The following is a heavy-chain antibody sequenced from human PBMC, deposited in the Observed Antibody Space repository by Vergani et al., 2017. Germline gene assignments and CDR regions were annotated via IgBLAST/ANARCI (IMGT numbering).Heavy chain of an antibody. D-gene: IGHD3-22*01. CDR2: ILPADSDT. Sequence: EVQLVQSGAEVKKPGESLKISCQISGYSFTNYWIGWVRQMPGKGLEWMGIILPADSDTRYSQSFQGQVTISVDKSISTAYLQRSSLRASDSAMYYCARLYVRDSSWSKYVDCWGQGSLVGDSS. CDR1: GYSFTNYW. J-gene: IGHJ4*02. V-gene: IGHV5-51*01. CDR3: ARLYVRDSSWSKYVDC.